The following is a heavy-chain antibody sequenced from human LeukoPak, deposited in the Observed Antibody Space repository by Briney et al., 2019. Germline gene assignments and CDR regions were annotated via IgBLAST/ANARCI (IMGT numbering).Heavy chain of an antibody. D-gene: IGHD2-2*01. CDR2: INPSGGST. V-gene: IGHV1-46*01. J-gene: IGHJ4*02. CDR3: ARGSRLCPSRSSTSCPFDY. CDR1: GYTFTSYD. Sequence: ASVKVSCKASGYTFTSYDINWVRQATGQGLEWMGIINPSGGSTSYAQKFQGRVTMTRDTSTSTAYMELSSLRSEDTAVYYCARGSRLCPSRSSTSCPFDYWGQGTLVTVSS.